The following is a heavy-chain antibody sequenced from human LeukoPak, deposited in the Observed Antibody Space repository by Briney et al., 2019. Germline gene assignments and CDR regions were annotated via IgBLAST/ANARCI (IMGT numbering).Heavy chain of an antibody. CDR2: IKDSGST. CDR1: GGSLSGYY. J-gene: IGHJ6*03. CDR3: ARQSKLWFGELSAPGGMDV. V-gene: IGHV4-34*01. D-gene: IGHD3-10*01. Sequence: PSETLSLTCAVYGGSLSGYYWSWIRQTPEKGLEWIGEIKDSGSTNYNPSLKSRVTISVDTSKKQFSLNLSSVTAADTGVYYCARQSKLWFGELSAPGGMDVWSKGTTVTISS.